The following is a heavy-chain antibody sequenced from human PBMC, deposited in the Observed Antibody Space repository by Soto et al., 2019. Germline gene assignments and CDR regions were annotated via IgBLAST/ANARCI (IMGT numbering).Heavy chain of an antibody. D-gene: IGHD6-13*01. CDR1: GFTLDDYA. CDR2: ISWDSGTI. Sequence: EVQLVESGGGLVQPGRSLRLSCAASGFTLDDYAMHCVRQAPGKGLEWVSGISWDSGTIGYADSVKGRFTISRDNAKNSLYLQMNSLRPEDTALYYCAKALYSNSWYNFDYWGQGTLVTVSS. CDR3: AKALYSNSWYNFDY. J-gene: IGHJ4*02. V-gene: IGHV3-9*01.